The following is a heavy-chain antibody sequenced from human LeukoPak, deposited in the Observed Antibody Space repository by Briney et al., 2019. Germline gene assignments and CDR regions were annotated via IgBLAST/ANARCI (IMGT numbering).Heavy chain of an antibody. Sequence: SETLSLTCAVYGGSFSDYNWKWIRQPPGKGLEWIGEINHSGSINYNPSLKGRVTISVDTSKNQFSLKLSSVTAADTAVYYCARAQAVVVLAAIDWFDPWGQGTLVTVSS. CDR1: GGSFSDYN. CDR3: ARAQAVVVLAAIDWFDP. CDR2: INHSGSI. V-gene: IGHV4-34*01. D-gene: IGHD2-15*01. J-gene: IGHJ5*02.